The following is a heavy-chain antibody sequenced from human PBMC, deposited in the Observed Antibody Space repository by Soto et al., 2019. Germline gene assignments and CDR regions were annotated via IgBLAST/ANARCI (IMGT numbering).Heavy chain of an antibody. CDR1: GYIFTSYG. CDR2: LNPYSGNT. CDR3: AGATVSQDGMDF. J-gene: IGHJ6*02. V-gene: IGHV1-18*01. Sequence: QVQLVQSGAEVKKPGASVKVSCEASGYIFTSYGISWVRQAPGQGLEWMGWLNPYSGNTNFAQKLQGRVTMTTDTSTTIAYMELRSLRSDDTAVYYCAGATVSQDGMDFWGQGTTVTVSS. D-gene: IGHD4-17*01.